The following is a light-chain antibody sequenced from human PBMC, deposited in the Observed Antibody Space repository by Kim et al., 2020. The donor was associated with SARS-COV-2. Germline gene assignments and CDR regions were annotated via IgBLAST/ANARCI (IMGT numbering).Light chain of an antibody. V-gene: IGLV3-1*01. CDR3: QAWDSSTVV. J-gene: IGLJ2*01. CDR1: KLGDKY. CDR2: QDS. Sequence: SYELTQPPSVSVSPAQTVSITCSGDKLGDKYACWYQQKPGQSPVLVIYQDSKRPSGIPERFSGSNSGNTATLTISGTQAMDEADYYCQAWDSSTVVFGGGTQLTVL.